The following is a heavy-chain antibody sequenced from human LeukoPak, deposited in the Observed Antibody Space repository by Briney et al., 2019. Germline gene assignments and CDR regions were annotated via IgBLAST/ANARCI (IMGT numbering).Heavy chain of an antibody. CDR3: ARNRISHHMDV. V-gene: IGHV4-59*01. CDR1: GGSISSYY. CDR2: IHYSGST. J-gene: IGHJ6*03. D-gene: IGHD2-15*01. Sequence: SETLSLTCTVSGGSISSYYWSWIRQPPGKGREWIGYIHYSGSTTYSPSLKSRVTISVDTSKNQFSLKLSSVTAADTAVYYCARNRISHHMDVWGKGTTVTVSS.